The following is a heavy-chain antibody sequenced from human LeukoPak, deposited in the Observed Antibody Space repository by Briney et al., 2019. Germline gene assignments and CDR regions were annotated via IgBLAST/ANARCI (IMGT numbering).Heavy chain of an antibody. V-gene: IGHV1-2*02. J-gene: IGHJ4*02. D-gene: IGHD4-17*01. CDR2: INPNSGGT. Sequence: ASVKVSCKASGYTFTSYDINWVRQAPGQGLEWMGWINPNSGGTNYAQKFQGRVTMTRDTSISTAYMELSRLRSDDTAVYYCARAHDYGDYLHEDWGQGTLVTVSS. CDR1: GYTFTSYD. CDR3: ARAHDYGDYLHED.